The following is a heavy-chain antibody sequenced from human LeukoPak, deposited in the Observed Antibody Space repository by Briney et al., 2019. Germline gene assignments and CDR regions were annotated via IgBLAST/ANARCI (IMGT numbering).Heavy chain of an antibody. V-gene: IGHV4-59*01. Sequence: SETLSLTCTVSGCSISSYYWSWIRQPPGKGLEWIGYIYYSGSTNYNPSLKSRVTISVDTSKNQFSLKLSSVTAADTAVYYCARDFGRYDFWSGYPDGGNWFDPWGQGTLVTVSS. CDR2: IYYSGST. CDR3: ARDFGRYDFWSGYPDGGNWFDP. J-gene: IGHJ5*02. D-gene: IGHD3-3*01. CDR1: GCSISSYY.